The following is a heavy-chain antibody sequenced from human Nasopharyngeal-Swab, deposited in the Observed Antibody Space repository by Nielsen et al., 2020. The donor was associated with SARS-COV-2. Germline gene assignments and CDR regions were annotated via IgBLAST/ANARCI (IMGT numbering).Heavy chain of an antibody. CDR2: ISGSGGST. D-gene: IGHD3-10*01. Sequence: GGSLRLSCAASGFTFSSYAMSWVRQAPGKGLEWVSAISGSGGSTYYADSVKGRFTISRDNSKNTLYLQMNSLRAEDTAVYYCAKDSTMVRGRGGFDPWGQETLVTVSS. V-gene: IGHV3-23*01. CDR1: GFTFSSYA. CDR3: AKDSTMVRGRGGFDP. J-gene: IGHJ5*02.